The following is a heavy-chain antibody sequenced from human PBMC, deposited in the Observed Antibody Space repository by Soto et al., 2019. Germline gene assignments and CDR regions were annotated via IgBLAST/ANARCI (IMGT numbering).Heavy chain of an antibody. J-gene: IGHJ6*02. D-gene: IGHD3-3*01. CDR1: GGTLSRYA. V-gene: IGHV1-69*13. CDR2: IIPIFGTA. CDR3: ARDWAYYDFWSGYPALRYYYGMDV. Sequence: SVKVSCKASGGTLSRYAISLVRQAPGQGLEWIGGIIPIFGTANYAQKFQGRVTITADESTSTAYMELSSLRSEDTAVYYCARDWAYYDFWSGYPALRYYYGMDVWGQGTTVTVSS.